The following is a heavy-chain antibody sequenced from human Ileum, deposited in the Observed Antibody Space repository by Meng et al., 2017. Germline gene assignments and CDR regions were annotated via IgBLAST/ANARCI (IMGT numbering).Heavy chain of an antibody. CDR2: IYSNGNT. Sequence: QVQLQESGPRLVKPSQTLSLTCTVSGGSISSGDYYWNWVRQSPGKGPEWIGYIYSNGNTYSNPSLRGRLMISIDTSKNQFSLKLSSVTAADTAVYYCARAPKYCTNAVCSRPLDSWGQGTLVTVSS. D-gene: IGHD2-8*01. CDR1: GGSISSGDYY. V-gene: IGHV4-30-4*01. J-gene: IGHJ4*02. CDR3: ARAPKYCTNAVCSRPLDS.